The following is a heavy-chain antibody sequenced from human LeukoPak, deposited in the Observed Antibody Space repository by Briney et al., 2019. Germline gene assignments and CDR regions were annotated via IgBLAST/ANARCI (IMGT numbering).Heavy chain of an antibody. CDR3: ARDGNPWNLDV. J-gene: IGHJ2*01. D-gene: IGHD1-14*01. CDR2: INHSGST. V-gene: IGHV4-34*01. CDR1: GGSFSGYY. Sequence: SETLSLTCAVYGGSFSGYYWSWIRQPPGKGLEWIGEINHSGSTNYNPSLKSRVTISVDTSKNQFSLQLSSVTAADTAVYYCARDGNPWNLDVWGRGTLVTVSS.